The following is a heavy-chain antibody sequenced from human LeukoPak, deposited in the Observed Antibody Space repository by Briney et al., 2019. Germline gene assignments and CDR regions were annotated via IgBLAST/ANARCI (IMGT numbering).Heavy chain of an antibody. CDR1: GGSISSYY. V-gene: IGHV4-59*01. J-gene: IGHJ5*02. CDR3: ARLQYSSSRLDFDP. Sequence: SETLSLTCTVSGGSISSYYWSWIRQPPGKGLEWIGYIYYSGSTNYNPSLKSRVTISVDTSKNQFSLKLSSVTAADMAVYYCARLQYSSSRLDFDPWGQGTLVTVSS. D-gene: IGHD6-13*01. CDR2: IYYSGST.